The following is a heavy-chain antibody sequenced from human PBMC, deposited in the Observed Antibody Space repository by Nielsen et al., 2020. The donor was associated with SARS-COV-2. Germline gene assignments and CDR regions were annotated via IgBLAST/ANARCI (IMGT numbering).Heavy chain of an antibody. CDR3: ARVPQWYFDL. Sequence: GSLRLSCTVSGGSMSSYYWGWIRQPAGKGLEWIGRFYPSGSITYNPSLQSRVTMSVDTSKNQFSLNLRSVTAADTAVYYCARVPQWYFDLWGRGTLVTVSS. V-gene: IGHV4-4*07. CDR1: GGSMSSYY. CDR2: FYPSGSI. J-gene: IGHJ2*01.